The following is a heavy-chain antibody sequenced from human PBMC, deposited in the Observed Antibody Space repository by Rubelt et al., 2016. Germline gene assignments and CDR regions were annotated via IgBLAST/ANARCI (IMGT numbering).Heavy chain of an antibody. CDR2: INRDGGEK. D-gene: IGHD6-19*01. J-gene: IGHJ4*02. CDR3: ARDGGGSGWYV. Sequence: GPQWVANINRDGGEKHYADSVKDRITIPRENAKNSLYLQMNSLRAEDTAVYYCARDGGGSGWYVWGQGTLVTVSS. V-gene: IGHV3-7*03.